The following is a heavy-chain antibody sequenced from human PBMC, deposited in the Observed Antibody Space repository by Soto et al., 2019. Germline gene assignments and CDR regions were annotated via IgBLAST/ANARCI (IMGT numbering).Heavy chain of an antibody. J-gene: IGHJ4*02. CDR1: GFTFSSYG. Sequence: GGSLRLSCAASGFTFSSYGMHWVRQAPGKGLEWVAVISYDGSNKYYADSVKGRFTISRDNSKNTLYLQMNSLRAEDTAVYYCAKLRSESSWYPNSSPNFDYWGQGTLVTVSS. CDR2: ISYDGSNK. CDR3: AKLRSESSWYPNSSPNFDY. V-gene: IGHV3-30*18. D-gene: IGHD6-13*01.